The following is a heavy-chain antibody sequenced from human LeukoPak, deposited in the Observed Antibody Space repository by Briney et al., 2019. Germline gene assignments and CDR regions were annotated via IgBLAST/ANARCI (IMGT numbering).Heavy chain of an antibody. J-gene: IGHJ4*02. CDR3: ATTTRSSSWDY. Sequence: GGSLRLSCAASGFTFSTYWMVWFRQAPGKGLEWMANIKQDGSAKQYGDSVKGRFTISRDNANNLVYLQMNSLRVEDTGVYYCATTTRSSSWDYWGQGTLVTVSS. CDR1: GFTFSTYW. V-gene: IGHV3-7*02. CDR2: IKQDGSAK. D-gene: IGHD6-13*01.